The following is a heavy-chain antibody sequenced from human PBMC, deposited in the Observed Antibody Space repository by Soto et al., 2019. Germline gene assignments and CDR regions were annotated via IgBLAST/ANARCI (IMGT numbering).Heavy chain of an antibody. D-gene: IGHD4-17*01. CDR2: FDPEDGET. CDR3: ATAWRVTTLILDY. Sequence: SVKVSCNVSGYTLTELSMHWVRQAPVKGLEWMRGFDPEDGETIYAQKFQGRVTMTEDTSTDTAYMELSSLRSEDTAVYYCATAWRVTTLILDYWGQGTLVTV. V-gene: IGHV1-24*01. CDR1: GYTLTELS. J-gene: IGHJ4*02.